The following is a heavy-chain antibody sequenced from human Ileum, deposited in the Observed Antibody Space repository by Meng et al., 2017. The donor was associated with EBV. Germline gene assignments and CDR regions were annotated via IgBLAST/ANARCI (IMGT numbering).Heavy chain of an antibody. CDR2: LNEDGAIT. CDR3: SRDLVGSDDY. Sequence: GQLLECGGALVLPGGSLRLSCAASGFSFSSYWMHWVRQAPGKGLVWVSRLNEDGAITTYADSVKGRFTISRDNAKNTLYLQMNSLRVEDTALYYCSRDLVGSDDYWGQGTLVTVSS. CDR1: GFSFSSYW. J-gene: IGHJ4*02. V-gene: IGHV3-74*01.